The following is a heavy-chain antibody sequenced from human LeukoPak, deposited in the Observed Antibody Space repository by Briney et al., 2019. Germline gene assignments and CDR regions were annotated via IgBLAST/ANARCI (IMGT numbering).Heavy chain of an antibody. Sequence: PGGSLRLSCAASGFSFSIYSMNWVRQAPGKGLEWVSSITSSSSYIYYADSVKGRFTISRDNAKNSLYLQMNSLRAEDTAVYYCAGDPYDYVWGSYRYPYYFDYWGQGTLVTVSS. CDR3: AGDPYDYVWGSYRYPYYFDY. J-gene: IGHJ4*02. D-gene: IGHD3-16*02. V-gene: IGHV3-21*01. CDR1: GFSFSIYS. CDR2: ITSSSSYI.